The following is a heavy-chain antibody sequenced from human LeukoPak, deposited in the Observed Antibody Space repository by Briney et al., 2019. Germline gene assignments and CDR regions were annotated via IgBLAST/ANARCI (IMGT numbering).Heavy chain of an antibody. Sequence: ASVKVSCKASGYSFSNYDINWVRQAPGQGLEWVGWMNPNSGNRGYAHKFQGRVTMTMNTAIRTAYMELSSLTFDDTAVYYCGRVESVTYYGIAAFDIWGQGTMVTVSS. D-gene: IGHD1-26*01. CDR1: GYSFSNYD. V-gene: IGHV1-8*01. CDR3: GRVESVTYYGIAAFDI. J-gene: IGHJ3*02. CDR2: MNPNSGNR.